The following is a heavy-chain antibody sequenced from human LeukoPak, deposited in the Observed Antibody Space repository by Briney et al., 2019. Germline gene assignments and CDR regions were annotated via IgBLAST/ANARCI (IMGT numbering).Heavy chain of an antibody. J-gene: IGHJ5*02. CDR2: INQDGSKK. CDR3: EGAWS. V-gene: IGHV3-7*01. Sequence: GGSLRLSCAASGFTFSSYLMNWVRRAPGKGLEWVANINQDGSKKNYVDSVKGRFTISRDNAKNSLYLQMNSLRAEDTAVYYCEGAWSWGQGTLVTVSS. D-gene: IGHD6-19*01. CDR1: GFTFSSYL.